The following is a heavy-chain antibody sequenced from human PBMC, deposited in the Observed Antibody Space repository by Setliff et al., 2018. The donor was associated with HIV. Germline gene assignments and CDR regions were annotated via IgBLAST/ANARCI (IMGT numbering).Heavy chain of an antibody. Sequence: GASVKVSCKASGYSFTGYYMHWVRQAPGQGLEWMGRINPNSGGPNYAQKFQGRVTMTRDTSISTAYMELSSLRSDDTAVYYCARPSFGSSSWKNDAFDIWGQGTMVTVSS. CDR1: GYSFTGYY. D-gene: IGHD6-13*01. CDR3: ARPSFGSSSWKNDAFDI. CDR2: INPNSGGP. J-gene: IGHJ3*02. V-gene: IGHV1-2*06.